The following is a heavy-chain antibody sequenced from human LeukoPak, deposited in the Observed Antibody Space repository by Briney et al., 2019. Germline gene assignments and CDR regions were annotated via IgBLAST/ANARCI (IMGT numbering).Heavy chain of an antibody. CDR3: AREESGGYFDY. CDR1: GFTFTNYY. V-gene: IGHV1-46*01. CDR2: INPSGSST. Sequence: ASVKVSCKASGFTFTNYYMHWVRQAPGQGLEWMGLINPSGSSTNYAQKFRGRVTLTRDTSTTTVYMELSSLRSEDTAVYYCAREESGGYFDYGGQGTLVTVSS. D-gene: IGHD2-8*02. J-gene: IGHJ4*02.